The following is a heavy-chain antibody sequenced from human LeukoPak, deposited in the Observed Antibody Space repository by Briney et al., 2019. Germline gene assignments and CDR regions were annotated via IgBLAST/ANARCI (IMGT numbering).Heavy chain of an antibody. D-gene: IGHD3-22*01. J-gene: IGHJ4*02. Sequence: SETLSLTCTVSGASVTDYYWSWIRQSPGKGLEWISYIHHSGNSDYNPSLRSRVTTSLDTSKNQFSLKLSSVTAADTAVYYCARDQGSYYDSSGYFDYWGQGTLVTVSS. CDR2: IHHSGNS. CDR1: GASVTDYY. CDR3: ARDQGSYYDSSGYFDY. V-gene: IGHV4-59*02.